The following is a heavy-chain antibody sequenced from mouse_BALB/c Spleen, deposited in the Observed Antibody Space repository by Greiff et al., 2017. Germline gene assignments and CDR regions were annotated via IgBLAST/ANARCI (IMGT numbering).Heavy chain of an antibody. Sequence: VQLVESGAELVKPGASVKLSCKASGYTFTSYYMYWVKQRPGQGLEWIGEINPSNGGTNFNEKFKSKATLTVDKSSSTAYMQLSSLTSEDSAVYYCTRYAYWGQGTLVTVSA. J-gene: IGHJ3*01. CDR2: INPSNGGT. CDR1: GYTFTSYY. V-gene: IGHV1S81*02. CDR3: TRYAY.